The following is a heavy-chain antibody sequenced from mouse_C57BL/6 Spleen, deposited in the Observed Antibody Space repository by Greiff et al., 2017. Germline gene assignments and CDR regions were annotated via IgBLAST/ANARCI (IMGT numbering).Heavy chain of an antibody. D-gene: IGHD1-1*01. CDR2: IDPETGGT. Sequence: QVQLQQSGAELVRPGASVTLSCKASGYKFTDYEMHWVKQTPVHGLEWIGAIDPETGGTAYNQKFKGKAILTADNSSSTAYMELRSLTSEDSAVYYCTRGFYYGSSWYFDYWGQGTTLTVAS. CDR1: GYKFTDYE. V-gene: IGHV1-15*01. J-gene: IGHJ2*01. CDR3: TRGFYYGSSWYFDY.